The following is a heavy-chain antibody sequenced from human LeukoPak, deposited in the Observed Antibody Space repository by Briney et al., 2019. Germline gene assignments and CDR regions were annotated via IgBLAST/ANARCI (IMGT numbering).Heavy chain of an antibody. Sequence: GGSLGLSCAASGFTFSGYWMSWVRQAPGKGLEWVANIKQDGSEKYYVDSVKGRFTISRDNAKNSLYLQMNSLRAEDTAVYYCARGKPITMIVRWESGYCYGMDVWGQGTTVTVSS. V-gene: IGHV3-7*03. CDR2: IKQDGSEK. CDR1: GFTFSGYW. CDR3: ARGKPITMIVRWESGYCYGMDV. J-gene: IGHJ6*02. D-gene: IGHD3-22*01.